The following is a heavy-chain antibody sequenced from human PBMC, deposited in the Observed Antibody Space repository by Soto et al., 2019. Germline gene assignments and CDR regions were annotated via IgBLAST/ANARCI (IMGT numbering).Heavy chain of an antibody. V-gene: IGHV4-30-4*01. CDR1: GDSISSGNKY. D-gene: IGHD3-9*01. Sequence: QVQLRESGPGLVMPSQTLSLTCTVSGDSISSGNKYWSWIRQPPWKGLEWIGYIFSSGTTYHNPSLTSRLSLSLDASQNQFSLKLNSVTDADTAVYFCARVPSPFDYYYAMDVWGQGTTVTVSS. J-gene: IGHJ6*02. CDR2: IFSSGTT. CDR3: ARVPSPFDYYYAMDV.